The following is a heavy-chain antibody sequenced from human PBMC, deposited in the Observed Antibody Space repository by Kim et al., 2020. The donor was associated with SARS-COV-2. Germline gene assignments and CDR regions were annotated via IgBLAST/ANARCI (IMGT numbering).Heavy chain of an antibody. CDR2: ISSSDANT. J-gene: IGHJ4*02. CDR3: ARAKGQTGYSSGWHYFDY. Sequence: GGSLRLSCGASGFTFSDNYMTWIRQAPGKGLEWLSYISSSDANTNYADSVKGRFTISRDNAKNSLYLQMNSLRADDTALYYCARAKGQTGYSSGWHYFDYCGQGTLVTVSS. D-gene: IGHD6-19*01. V-gene: IGHV3-11*06. CDR1: GFTFSDNY.